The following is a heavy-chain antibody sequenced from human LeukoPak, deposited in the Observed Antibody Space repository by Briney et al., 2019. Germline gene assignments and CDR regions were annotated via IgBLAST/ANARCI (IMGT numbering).Heavy chain of an antibody. Sequence: GGSLRLSCEGSGFNFSSYSMNWVRQAPGKGLEWVSFITGSSRAIYYADSVKGRFIISRDNAKNSLYLQMNSLRAEDTAVYYCAELGITMIGGVWGKGTTVTISS. CDR3: AELGITMIGGV. J-gene: IGHJ6*04. D-gene: IGHD3-10*02. CDR2: ITGSSRAI. V-gene: IGHV3-48*04. CDR1: GFNFSSYS.